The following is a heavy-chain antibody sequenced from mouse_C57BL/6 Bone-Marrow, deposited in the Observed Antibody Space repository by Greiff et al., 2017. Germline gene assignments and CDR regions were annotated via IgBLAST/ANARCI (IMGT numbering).Heavy chain of an antibody. CDR2: INPNNGGT. V-gene: IGHV1-26*01. CDR3: PIDDDWGAY. D-gene: IGHD2-4*01. J-gene: IGHJ3*01. Sequence: VQLKQSGPELVKPGASVKISCKASGYTFTDYYMNWVKQSHGKSLEWIGDINPNNGGTSYNQKFKGKATLTVDKSSSTAYMELRSLTSEDSAVYFCPIDDDWGAYWGQGTLVTVSA. CDR1: GYTFTDYY.